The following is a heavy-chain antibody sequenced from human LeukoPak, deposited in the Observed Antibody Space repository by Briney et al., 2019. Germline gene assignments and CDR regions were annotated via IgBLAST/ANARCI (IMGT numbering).Heavy chain of an antibody. D-gene: IGHD5-18*01. CDR2: IYYSGTT. CDR3: ARVDTAIVGFDY. Sequence: SETLSLTCTVSGGSISSGNYYWSWIRQHPGKGLEWVGYIYYSGTTYYNPSLKSRVTGSRDTSKNQFSLKLSSVTAADTAVYYCARVDTAIVGFDYWGQGTLVTVSS. CDR1: GGSISSGNYY. V-gene: IGHV4-31*03. J-gene: IGHJ4*02.